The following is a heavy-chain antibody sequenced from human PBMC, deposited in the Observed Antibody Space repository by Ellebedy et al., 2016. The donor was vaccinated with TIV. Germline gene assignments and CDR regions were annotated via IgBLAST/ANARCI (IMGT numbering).Heavy chain of an antibody. CDR2: IIPIFGTA. V-gene: IGHV1-69*13. J-gene: IGHJ3*02. Sequence: ASVKVSCKASGGTFSSYAISWARQAPGQGLEWMGEIIPIFGTANYAQKFQGRVTITADESTSTAYMELSSLRSEDTAVYYCAREGYTYYGGPGAFDIWGQGTMVTVSS. D-gene: IGHD3-10*01. CDR1: GGTFSSYA. CDR3: AREGYTYYGGPGAFDI.